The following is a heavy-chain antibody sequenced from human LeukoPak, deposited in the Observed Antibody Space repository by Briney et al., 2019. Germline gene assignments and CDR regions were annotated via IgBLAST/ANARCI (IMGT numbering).Heavy chain of an antibody. CDR2: IYYSGST. D-gene: IGHD3-10*01. V-gene: IGHV4-59*01. Sequence: SETLSLTCTVSGGSISSYYWSWIRQPPGKGLEWIGYIYYSGSTNYNPSLKSRVTISVDTSKNQFSLKLSSVTAADTAVYYCARVFTRGTFDIWGQGTMVTVPS. CDR3: ARVFTRGTFDI. CDR1: GGSISSYY. J-gene: IGHJ3*02.